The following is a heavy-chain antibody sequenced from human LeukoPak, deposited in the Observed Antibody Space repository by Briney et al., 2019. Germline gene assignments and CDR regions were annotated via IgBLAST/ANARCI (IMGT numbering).Heavy chain of an antibody. CDR1: GFSFSSYG. CDR3: AKYCSGGSCRSRDDSTDY. Sequence: GGSLRLSCAASGFSFSSYGMSWVRQAPGKGLEWVSAISGSGGSTYYADSVKGRFTISRDNSKNTLYLQMNSLRAEDTAVYYCAKYCSGGSCRSRDDSTDYWGQGTLVTVSS. D-gene: IGHD2-15*01. V-gene: IGHV3-23*01. J-gene: IGHJ4*02. CDR2: ISGSGGST.